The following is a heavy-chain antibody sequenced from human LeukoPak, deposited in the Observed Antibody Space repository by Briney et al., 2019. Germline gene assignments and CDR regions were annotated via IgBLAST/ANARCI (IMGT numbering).Heavy chain of an antibody. CDR1: GGSISSYY. V-gene: IGHV4-59*01. D-gene: IGHD3-9*01. Sequence: PSETLFLTCTVSGGSISSYYWSWIRQPPGKGLEWIGYIYYSGSTNYNPSLKSRVTISVDTSKNQFSLKLSSVTAADTAVYYCARHYYDILTGYPNAYNWFDPWGQGTLVTVSS. CDR2: IYYSGST. CDR3: ARHYYDILTGYPNAYNWFDP. J-gene: IGHJ5*02.